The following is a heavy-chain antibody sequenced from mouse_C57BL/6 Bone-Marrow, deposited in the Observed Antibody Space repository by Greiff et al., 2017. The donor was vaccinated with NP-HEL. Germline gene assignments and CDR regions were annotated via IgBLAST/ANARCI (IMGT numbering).Heavy chain of an antibody. CDR3: TRELNCDWYFDV. Sequence: EVKVVESGEGLVKPGGSLKLSCAASGFTFSSYAMSWVRQTPEKRLEWVAYISSGGDYIYYADTVKGRFTISRDNARNTLYLQMSSLKSEDTAMYYCTRELNCDWYFDVWGTGTTVTVSS. CDR1: GFTFSSYA. V-gene: IGHV5-9-1*02. D-gene: IGHD4-1*01. CDR2: ISSGGDYI. J-gene: IGHJ1*03.